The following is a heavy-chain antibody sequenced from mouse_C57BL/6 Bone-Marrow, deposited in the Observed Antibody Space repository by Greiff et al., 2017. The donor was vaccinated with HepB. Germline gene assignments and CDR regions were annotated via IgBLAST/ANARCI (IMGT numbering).Heavy chain of an antibody. CDR3: ARRNYYALFDY. Sequence: EVQLVESGGDLVKPGGSLKLSCAASGFTFSSYGMSWVRQTPDKRLEWVATISSGGSYTYYPDSVKGRFTISRDNAKNTLYLQMSSLKSEDTAMYYCARRNYYALFDYWGQGTTLTVSS. V-gene: IGHV5-6*01. CDR1: GFTFSSYG. CDR2: ISSGGSYT. D-gene: IGHD1-1*01. J-gene: IGHJ2*01.